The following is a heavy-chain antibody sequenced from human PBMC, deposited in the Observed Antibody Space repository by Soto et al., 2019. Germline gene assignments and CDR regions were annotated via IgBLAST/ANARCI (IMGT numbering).Heavy chain of an antibody. CDR2: IFSNDEK. V-gene: IGHV2-26*01. D-gene: IGHD6-19*01. CDR3: ARMAKSVGWYYPCY. J-gene: IGHJ4*02. CDR1: GFSLSNARMG. Sequence: QVTLKESGPVLVKPTEPLTLTCTVSGFSLSNARMGVSWIRQPPGKALEWLAHIFSNDEKSYSTSLKSRLTISKDTSKSQVVLTMTNMDPVDTATYYCARMAKSVGWYYPCYWGQGTLVTVSS.